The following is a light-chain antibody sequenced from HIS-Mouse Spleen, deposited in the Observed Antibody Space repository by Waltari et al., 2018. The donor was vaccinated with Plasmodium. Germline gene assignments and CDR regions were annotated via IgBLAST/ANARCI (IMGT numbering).Light chain of an antibody. CDR2: SNN. CDR3: AAWDDSLNGVV. CDR1: SSNIGSNP. J-gene: IGLJ2*01. V-gene: IGLV1-44*01. Sequence: QSVLTQPPSASGTPGQRVTISCSGSSSNIGSNPVHWYKQLPGTAPKLLIYSNNQRPSGVPDRFSGSKSGTSASLAISGLQSEDEADYYCAAWDDSLNGVVFGGGTKLTVL.